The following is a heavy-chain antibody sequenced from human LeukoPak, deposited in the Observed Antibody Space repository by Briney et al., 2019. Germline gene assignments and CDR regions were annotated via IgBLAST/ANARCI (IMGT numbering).Heavy chain of an antibody. V-gene: IGHV1-18*01. Sequence: ASVKVSCKASGYTFTSYGISWVRQAPGQGLEGMGWISGYNGNTNYAQKLQGRVTMTTDTSMSIVYMELRSVRSDDTAVYYCAREEVGRAVAGYFDNWGQGILVTVSS. CDR2: ISGYNGNT. J-gene: IGHJ4*02. D-gene: IGHD6-19*01. CDR1: GYTFTSYG. CDR3: AREEVGRAVAGYFDN.